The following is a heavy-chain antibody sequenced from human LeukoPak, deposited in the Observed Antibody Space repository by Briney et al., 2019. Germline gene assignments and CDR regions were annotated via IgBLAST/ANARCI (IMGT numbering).Heavy chain of an antibody. CDR3: ARAPLTTVPNFDS. J-gene: IGHJ4*02. CDR1: GYTFTSYY. CDR2: INPSGGST. Sequence: ASVKVSCKASGYTFTSYYMHWVRQAPGQGLEWMGIINPSGGSTSYPQKFQGRVTMTRDTSTSTVYMELSSLRSEDTAMYYCARAPLTTVPNFDSWGQGTQVTVSS. D-gene: IGHD1-14*01. V-gene: IGHV1-46*01.